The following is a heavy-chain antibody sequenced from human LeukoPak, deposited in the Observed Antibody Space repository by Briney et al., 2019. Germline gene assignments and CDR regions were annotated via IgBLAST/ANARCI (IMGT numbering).Heavy chain of an antibody. J-gene: IGHJ4*02. CDR1: XFTXSSYG. Sequence: GSXXLXCXAXXFTXSSYGMSWVRQAPGKGLEWVXAIGGRDGSTYYADSVKGRFTISRDNSKNTLYVQMNSLRAEDTAVYYCAKGHYYGSGSLDYWGQGTLVTVSS. CDR2: IGGRDGST. D-gene: IGHD3-10*01. CDR3: AKGHYYGSGSLDY. V-gene: IGHV3-23*01.